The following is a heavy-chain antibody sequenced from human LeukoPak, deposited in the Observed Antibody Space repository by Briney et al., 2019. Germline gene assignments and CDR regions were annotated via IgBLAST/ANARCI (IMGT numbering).Heavy chain of an antibody. Sequence: GSLRLSCEVSGFTFSSYSMNWVRQAPGRGLEWVSYISDRGTTVKYADSVKGRFTISRDNAKNSLYLQMSSLRAEDTAVYYCAIAVVVPAAPTYYFDYWGQGTLVTVSS. D-gene: IGHD2-2*01. J-gene: IGHJ4*02. CDR2: ISDRGTTV. CDR1: GFTFSSYS. CDR3: AIAVVVPAAPTYYFDY. V-gene: IGHV3-48*04.